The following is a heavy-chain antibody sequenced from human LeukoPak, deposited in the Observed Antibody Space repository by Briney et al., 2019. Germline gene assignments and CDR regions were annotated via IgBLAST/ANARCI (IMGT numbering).Heavy chain of an antibody. J-gene: IGHJ4*02. D-gene: IGHD1-26*01. Sequence: SETLSLTCTVSGGSVSGTNYYWGWIRQPPGKGLEWIGSIYYSGSTYYNPSLKSRVTISVDTSKNQFSLKLSSVTAADTAVYYCAREGVGATTHFDYWGQGTLVTVSS. CDR1: GGSVSGTNYY. CDR3: AREGVGATTHFDY. V-gene: IGHV4-39*07. CDR2: IYYSGST.